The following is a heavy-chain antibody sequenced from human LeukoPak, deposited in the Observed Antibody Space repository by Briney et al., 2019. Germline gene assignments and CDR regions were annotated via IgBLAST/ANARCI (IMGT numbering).Heavy chain of an antibody. CDR2: IGPNSGAT. J-gene: IGHJ6*02. CDR3: ARDLRAMAALGEAYYYGMDV. V-gene: IGHV1-2*06. CDR1: GHTFTGHY. D-gene: IGHD5-18*01. Sequence: ASVKVSCKASGHTFTGHYIHWVRQAPGQGLEWMGRIGPNSGATNYAQKFQGRVTMTRDTSISTAYMELNGLRSDDTAVYYCARDLRAMAALGEAYYYGMDVWGQGTTVTVSS.